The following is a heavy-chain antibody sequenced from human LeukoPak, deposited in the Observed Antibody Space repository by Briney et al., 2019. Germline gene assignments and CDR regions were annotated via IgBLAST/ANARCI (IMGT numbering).Heavy chain of an antibody. V-gene: IGHV3-15*01. Sequence: PGGSLRLSCAASGFTFSNAWMSWVRQAPGKGLEWVGRIKSKTDGGTTDYAAPVKGRFTISRDDSKNTLYLQMNSLKTEDTAVYYCTTASVGALEAFDIWGQGTMVTVSS. J-gene: IGHJ3*02. CDR1: GFTFSNAW. CDR3: TTASVGALEAFDI. CDR2: IKSKTDGGTT. D-gene: IGHD1-26*01.